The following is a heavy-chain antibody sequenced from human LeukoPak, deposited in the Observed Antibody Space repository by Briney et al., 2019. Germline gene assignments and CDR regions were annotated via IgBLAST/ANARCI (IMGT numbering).Heavy chain of an antibody. CDR3: AREDGSSCFDN. V-gene: IGHV4-28*03. Sequence: SDTLSLTCAVSGYSISSNHWWGWIRQPPGKGLEWIGYIFYAGSTYYNPSLKSRVTMSVDTSKNQFSLRLSSVTAADTAMYYCAREDGSSCFDNWGQGTLVTVSS. J-gene: IGHJ4*02. CDR1: GYSISSNHW. CDR2: IFYAGST. D-gene: IGHD6-13*01.